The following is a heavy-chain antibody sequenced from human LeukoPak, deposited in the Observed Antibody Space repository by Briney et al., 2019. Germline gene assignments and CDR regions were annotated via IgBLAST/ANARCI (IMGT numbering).Heavy chain of an antibody. CDR3: ARPEVGAPY. J-gene: IGHJ4*02. CDR2: ISSSGSTI. Sequence: PGGSLRLSCAASGFSFSSYEMNWVRQAPGKGLEWVSYISSSGSTIYYADSVKGRFTISRDNAKNSLYLQMNSLRAEDTAVYYCARPEVGAPYWGQGTLVTVSS. V-gene: IGHV3-48*03. D-gene: IGHD1-26*01. CDR1: GFSFSSYE.